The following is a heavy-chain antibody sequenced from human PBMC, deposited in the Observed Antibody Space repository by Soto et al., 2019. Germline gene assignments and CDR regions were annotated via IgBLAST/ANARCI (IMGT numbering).Heavy chain of an antibody. CDR2: IYYSGTT. V-gene: IGHV4-31*03. Sequence: SETLFLTCTVSGGSISSGGYYWSWIRQHPGKGLEWIGYIYYSGTTNSNPSLRGRLSISIDTAKHQFSLKLSSVTSADTAIYYCARTARVPDFWGPGILVTVSS. CDR1: GGSISSGGYY. CDR3: ARTARVPDF. D-gene: IGHD2-2*01. J-gene: IGHJ4*01.